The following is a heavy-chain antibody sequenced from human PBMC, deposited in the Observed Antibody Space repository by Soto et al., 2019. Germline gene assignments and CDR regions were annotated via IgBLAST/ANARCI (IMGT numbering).Heavy chain of an antibody. CDR3: ARERGWQLYFDY. CDR1: GFTFSSYS. Sequence: GALRLSCAASGFTFSSYSMNWVRQAPGKGLEWVSLVSFDSNYIYYADSVKGRFTISRDNAKNSVYLQMNSLRAEDTAAYYCARERGWQLYFDYWGQGALVTVSS. D-gene: IGHD6-13*01. J-gene: IGHJ4*02. CDR2: VSFDSNYI. V-gene: IGHV3-21*01.